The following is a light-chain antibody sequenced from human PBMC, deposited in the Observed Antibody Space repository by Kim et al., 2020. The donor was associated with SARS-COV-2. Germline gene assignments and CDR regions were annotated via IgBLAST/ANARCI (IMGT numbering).Light chain of an antibody. V-gene: IGLV3-21*04. Sequence: APGTTARITCGGDNIGSKSVQWYQQEPGQAPVLVIYYDSDRPSGIPERFSGSNSGNTATLTISRVEAGDEADYYCQVWHSSSDHVVFGGGTQLTVL. CDR3: QVWHSSSDHVV. CDR1: NIGSKS. CDR2: YDS. J-gene: IGLJ2*01.